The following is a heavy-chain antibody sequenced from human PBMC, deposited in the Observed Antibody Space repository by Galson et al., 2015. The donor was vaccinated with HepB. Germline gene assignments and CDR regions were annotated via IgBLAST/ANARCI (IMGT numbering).Heavy chain of an antibody. Sequence: QSGAEVKKPGESLKISCKGSGYSFTSYWIGWVRQMPGKGLEWMGIIYPGDSDTRYSPSFQGQVTISADKSISTAYLQWSSLKASDTAMYYCARLDYYDSSGYYAFDYWGQGTLVTVSS. CDR3: ARLDYYDSSGYYAFDY. D-gene: IGHD3-22*01. CDR1: GYSFTSYW. J-gene: IGHJ4*02. V-gene: IGHV5-51*03. CDR2: IYPGDSDT.